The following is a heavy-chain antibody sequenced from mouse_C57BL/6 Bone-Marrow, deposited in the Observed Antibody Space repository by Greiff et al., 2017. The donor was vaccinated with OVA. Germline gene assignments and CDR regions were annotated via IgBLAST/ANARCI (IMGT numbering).Heavy chain of an antibody. V-gene: IGHV1-42*01. CDR1: GYSFTGYY. J-gene: IGHJ3*01. CDR2: INPSTGGT. CDR3: ARSGSNFLAY. Sequence: EVKLVESGPELVKPGASVKISCKASGYSFTGYYMNWVKQSPEKSLEWIGEINPSTGGTTYNQKFKAKATLTVDKSSSTAYMQLKSLTSEDSAVYYCARSGSNFLAYWGQGTLVTVSA. D-gene: IGHD2-5*01.